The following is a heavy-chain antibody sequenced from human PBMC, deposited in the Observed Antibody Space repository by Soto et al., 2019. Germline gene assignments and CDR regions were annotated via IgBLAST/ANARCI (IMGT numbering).Heavy chain of an antibody. Sequence: QLQLQESGPGLVKPSETLSLTCTVSGGSISSSSYYWGWIRQPPGKGLEWIGSIYYSGSTYYNPSLKSRVTISVDTSKNQFSLKLSSVTAADTAVYYCARGSLWFGELPFDYWGQGTLVTVSS. CDR3: ARGSLWFGELPFDY. CDR1: GGSISSSSYY. CDR2: IYYSGST. V-gene: IGHV4-39*01. J-gene: IGHJ4*02. D-gene: IGHD3-10*01.